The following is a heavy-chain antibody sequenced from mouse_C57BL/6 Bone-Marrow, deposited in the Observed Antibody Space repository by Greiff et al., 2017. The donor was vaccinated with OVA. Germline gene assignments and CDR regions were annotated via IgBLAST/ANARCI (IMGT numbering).Heavy chain of an antibody. J-gene: IGHJ1*03. CDR3: ARDEGGNFWYFDV. CDR2: INYDGSST. D-gene: IGHD2-1*01. Sequence: EVQLVESEGGLVQPGSSMKLSCTASGFTFSDYYMAWVRQVPEKGLEWVANINYDGSSTYYLDSLKSRFIISRDNAKNILYLQMSSLKSEDTATYYCARDEGGNFWYFDVWGTGTTVTVSS. V-gene: IGHV5-16*01. CDR1: GFTFSDYY.